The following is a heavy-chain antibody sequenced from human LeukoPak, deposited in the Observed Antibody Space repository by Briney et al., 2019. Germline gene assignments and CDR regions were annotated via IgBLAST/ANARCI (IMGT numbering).Heavy chain of an antibody. CDR3: ARGSGDWSRFDR. CDR2: IKQDGSEK. D-gene: IGHD2-21*02. V-gene: IGHV3-7*03. CDR1: GFTFSSYW. Sequence: PGGYLRLSGAASGFTFSSYWMSWVRQAPGKGLEWVANIKQDGSEKYYVDSVKGRFTISRDNAKNSLYLQMNSLRAEDTAAYYCARGSGDWSRFDRWGQGTLVTVSS. J-gene: IGHJ5*02.